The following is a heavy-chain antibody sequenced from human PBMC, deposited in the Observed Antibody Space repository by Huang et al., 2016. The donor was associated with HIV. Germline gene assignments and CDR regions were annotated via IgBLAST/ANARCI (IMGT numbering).Heavy chain of an antibody. Sequence: QVQLVQSGAEVKKPGSSVKVSCKASGGTFSSYAISWVRQAPGQGLEGMGGIIPIFGTANYAQKFQGRVTITADESTSTAYMELSSLRSEDTAVYYCARARGYYDSSVSYYFDYWGQGTLVIVSS. CDR3: ARARGYYDSSVSYYFDY. CDR1: GGTFSSYA. CDR2: IIPIFGTA. J-gene: IGHJ4*02. V-gene: IGHV1-69*13. D-gene: IGHD3-22*01.